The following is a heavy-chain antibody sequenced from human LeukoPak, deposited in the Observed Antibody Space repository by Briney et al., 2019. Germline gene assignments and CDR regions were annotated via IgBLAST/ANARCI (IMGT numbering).Heavy chain of an antibody. Sequence: SVKVSCKASVGTFSSYAISWVRQAPGQGLEWMGGIIPIFGTANYAQKFQGRVTITADESTSTAYMELSSLRSEDTAVYYCARAPYCGGDCYSSEYFQHWGQGTLVTVSS. V-gene: IGHV1-69*13. J-gene: IGHJ1*01. CDR2: IIPIFGTA. CDR1: VGTFSSYA. D-gene: IGHD2-21*01. CDR3: ARAPYCGGDCYSSEYFQH.